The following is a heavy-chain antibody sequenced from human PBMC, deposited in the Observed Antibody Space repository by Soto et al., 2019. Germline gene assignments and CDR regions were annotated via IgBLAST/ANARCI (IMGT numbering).Heavy chain of an antibody. J-gene: IGHJ4*02. V-gene: IGHV1-3*05. CDR1: GYTFTSYA. Sequence: QVQLVQSGAEEKKPGASVKVSFKASGYTFTSYAMHWVRQAPGQRREWMGWINAGNGNTKYSQKFQGRVTITRDTSAKPAEMELSSLRSEDTAVYDCARVRSGDSSGYYYFDYLGQGTLVTVSS. CDR3: ARVRSGDSSGYYYFDY. D-gene: IGHD3-22*01. CDR2: INAGNGNT.